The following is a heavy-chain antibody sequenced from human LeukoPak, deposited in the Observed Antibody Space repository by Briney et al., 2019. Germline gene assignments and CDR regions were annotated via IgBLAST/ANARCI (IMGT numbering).Heavy chain of an antibody. V-gene: IGHV1-2*02. Sequence: ASVTVSCKASGYTFTGYYMHWVRQAPGQGLEWMGWINPNSGGTNYAQKFQGRVTMTRDTSISTAYMELSRLRSDDTAVYYCARRFYDSSGYYDLDAFDIWGQGTMVTVSS. CDR2: INPNSGGT. CDR3: ARRFYDSSGYYDLDAFDI. J-gene: IGHJ3*02. D-gene: IGHD3-22*01. CDR1: GYTFTGYY.